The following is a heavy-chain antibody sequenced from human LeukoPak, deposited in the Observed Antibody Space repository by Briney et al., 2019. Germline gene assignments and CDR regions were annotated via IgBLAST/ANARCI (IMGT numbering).Heavy chain of an antibody. J-gene: IGHJ3*02. V-gene: IGHV3-30*18. CDR1: GFTFSSYG. D-gene: IGHD3-10*01. CDR3: AKVRPMVRGLMSPKGAFDI. CDR2: ISFDGSDK. Sequence: PGGSLRLSCAASGFTFSSYGMHWVRQAPGKGLEWVALISFDGSDKYYPDSVKGRVTISRDNAKSTLYLQMNSLRPEDTAVYYCAKVRPMVRGLMSPKGAFDIWGQGTMVTVSS.